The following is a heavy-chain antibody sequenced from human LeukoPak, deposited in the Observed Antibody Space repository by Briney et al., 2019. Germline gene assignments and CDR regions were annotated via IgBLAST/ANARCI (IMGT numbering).Heavy chain of an antibody. Sequence: GGSLRLSCAASGFTFSSYSMNWVRQAPGEGLEWVSYISSSSSTIYYADSVKGRFTISRDNAKNSLYLQMNSLRAEDTAVYYCARVRARSIRYFDWAATDYWGQGTLVTVSS. CDR2: ISSSSSTI. J-gene: IGHJ4*02. V-gene: IGHV3-48*01. CDR1: GFTFSSYS. CDR3: ARVRARSIRYFDWAATDY. D-gene: IGHD3-9*01.